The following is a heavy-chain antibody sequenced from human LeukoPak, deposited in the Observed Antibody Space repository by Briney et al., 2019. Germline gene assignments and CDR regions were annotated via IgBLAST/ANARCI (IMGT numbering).Heavy chain of an antibody. Sequence: GGSLRLSCTASGFTFSSYSMNWVRQAPGKGLEWVSSISSSSSYIYYADSVKGRFTISRDNSKNTLYLQMNSLRAEDTAVYYCARSGSYTESGYYYYYYMDVWGKGTTVTVSS. J-gene: IGHJ6*03. D-gene: IGHD1-26*01. CDR3: ARSGSYTESGYYYYYYMDV. CDR1: GFTFSSYS. CDR2: ISSSSSYI. V-gene: IGHV3-21*01.